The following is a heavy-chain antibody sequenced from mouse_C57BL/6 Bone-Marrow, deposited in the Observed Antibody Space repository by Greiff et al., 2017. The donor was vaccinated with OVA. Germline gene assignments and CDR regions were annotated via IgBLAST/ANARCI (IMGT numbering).Heavy chain of an antibody. CDR3: ARADQWLLGFAY. CDR2: ISDGGSYT. D-gene: IGHD2-3*01. Sequence: EVQVVESGGGLVKPGGSLKLSCAASGFTFSSYAMSWVRQTPEKRLEWVATISDGGSYTYYPDNVKGRFTISRDNAKNNLYLQMSHLKSEDTAMYYCARADQWLLGFAYWGQGTLVTVSA. J-gene: IGHJ3*01. CDR1: GFTFSSYA. V-gene: IGHV5-4*01.